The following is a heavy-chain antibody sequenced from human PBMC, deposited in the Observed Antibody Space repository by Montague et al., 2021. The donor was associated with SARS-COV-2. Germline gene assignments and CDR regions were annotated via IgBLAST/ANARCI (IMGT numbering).Heavy chain of an antibody. CDR3: AIRSREPLGFDI. J-gene: IGHJ3*02. Sequence: SETLSLTCTVSGGSINSYLWSWIRQPAGKRLEWIGRMLNNGITKYNPSLNSRVTVSLDTSKNQLYLKLYSVTAADTAVYYYAIRSREPLGFDIWGQGTKVTVSS. CDR2: MLNNGIT. CDR1: GGSINSYL. V-gene: IGHV4-4*07. D-gene: IGHD1-26*01.